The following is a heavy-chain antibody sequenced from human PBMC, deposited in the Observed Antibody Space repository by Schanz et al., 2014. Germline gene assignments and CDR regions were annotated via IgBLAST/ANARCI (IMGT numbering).Heavy chain of an antibody. D-gene: IGHD2-2*01. CDR3: AKDLLYGAPMPLNHLDY. V-gene: IGHV3-23*01. J-gene: IGHJ4*02. CDR2: LSGSGGST. CDR1: GFTFRDYY. Sequence: EVQLLDSGGGLVQPGGSLRLSCAASGFTFRDYYMSWIRQAPGKGLEWVSALSGSGGSTYYADSVKGRFTISRDNSKNTLYLQMNSLRAEDTAVYYCAKDLLYGAPMPLNHLDYWGQGTLVTVSS.